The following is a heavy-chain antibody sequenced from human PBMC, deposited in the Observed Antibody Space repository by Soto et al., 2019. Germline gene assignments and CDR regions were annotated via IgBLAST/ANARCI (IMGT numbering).Heavy chain of an antibody. D-gene: IGHD3-10*01. CDR1: GGSISSYY. CDR3: ARMDNYYGSGSYYNGFDY. V-gene: IGHV4-59*01. Sequence: SETLSLTCTVSGGSISSYYWSWIRQPPGKGLEWIGYIYYSGSTNYNPSLKSRVTISVDTSKNQFSLKLSSVTAADTAVYYCARMDNYYGSGSYYNGFDYWGQGTLVTVSS. J-gene: IGHJ4*02. CDR2: IYYSGST.